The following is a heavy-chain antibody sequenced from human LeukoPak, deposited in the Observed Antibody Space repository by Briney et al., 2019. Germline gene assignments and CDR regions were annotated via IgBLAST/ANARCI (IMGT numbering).Heavy chain of an antibody. D-gene: IGHD1-7*01. Sequence: GGSLRLSCAASGFTVSSNYMSWVRQAPGKGLEWVSIIYSGGSTFYADSVKGRFSISRDNSKNTLYLQMNSLRAEDTAVYYCARDANYYFDYWDQGTLVTVSS. CDR3: ARDANYYFDY. V-gene: IGHV3-53*01. CDR2: IYSGGST. CDR1: GFTVSSNY. J-gene: IGHJ4*02.